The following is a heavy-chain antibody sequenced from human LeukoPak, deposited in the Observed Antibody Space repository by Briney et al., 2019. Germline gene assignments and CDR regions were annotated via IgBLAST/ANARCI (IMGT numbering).Heavy chain of an antibody. CDR1: GFTFSNAW. J-gene: IGHJ6*02. D-gene: IGHD6-13*01. V-gene: IGHV3-15*01. CDR3: TTGGQQTPYYYGMDV. CDR2: FKSKTDGGTT. Sequence: GGSLRLSCAASGFTFSNAWMSWVRQAPGKGLEWVGRFKSKTDGGTTDYAAPVKGRFTISRDDSKNTLYLQMNSLKTEDTAVYYCTTGGQQTPYYYGMDVWGQGTTVTVSS.